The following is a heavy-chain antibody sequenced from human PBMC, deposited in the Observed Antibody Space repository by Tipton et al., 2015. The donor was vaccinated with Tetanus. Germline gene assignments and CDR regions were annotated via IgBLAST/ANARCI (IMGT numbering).Heavy chain of an antibody. V-gene: IGHV4-59*01. D-gene: IGHD1-7*01. J-gene: IGHJ4*02. CDR1: GAPISSYY. CDR2: IYNSGNT. Sequence: TLSLTCTVSGAPISSYYWSWIRQPPGNGLEWIGYIYNSGNTNYNPSLKSRVTISVDTSKNQFSLKLTAVTAADTAVYYCARANYDSSKKGPFDSWGQGSLVIVSS. CDR3: ARANYDSSKKGPFDS.